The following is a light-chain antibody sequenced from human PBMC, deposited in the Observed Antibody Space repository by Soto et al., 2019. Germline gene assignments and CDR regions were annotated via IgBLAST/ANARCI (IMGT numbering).Light chain of an antibody. V-gene: IGLV2-8*01. CDR3: SSYAGSNNPWV. CDR1: SSDVGAYNY. J-gene: IGLJ3*02. CDR2: EVT. Sequence: QSVLTQPHSASGSPGQSVTISCTGTSSDVGAYNYVCWYQQHPGKAPKLIISEVTKRPSGVPDRFSGSKSGNTASLTVTGLQAEDEADYYCSSYAGSNNPWVFGGGTKLTVL.